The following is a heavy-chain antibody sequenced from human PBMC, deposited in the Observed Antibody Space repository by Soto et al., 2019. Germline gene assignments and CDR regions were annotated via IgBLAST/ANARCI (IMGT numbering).Heavy chain of an antibody. CDR3: ARAQATMEAFDI. D-gene: IGHD1-26*01. V-gene: IGHV1-69*06. Sequence: SVKVSCKASGGTFSSYAISWVRQAPGQGLEWMGGIIPIFGTANYAQKFQGRVTITADKSTSTAYMELSSLRSEDTAVYYCARAQATMEAFDIWGQGTLLTVSS. J-gene: IGHJ3*02. CDR2: IIPIFGTA. CDR1: GGTFSSYA.